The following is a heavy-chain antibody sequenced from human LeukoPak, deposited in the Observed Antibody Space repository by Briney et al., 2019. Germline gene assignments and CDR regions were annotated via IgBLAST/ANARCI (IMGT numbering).Heavy chain of an antibody. V-gene: IGHV4-59*01. CDR2: IYYSGST. Sequence: PSETLSLTCTVSGGSISSYYWSWIRQPPGKGLEWIGYIYYSGSTNYNPSLKSRVTISVDTSKNQFSLKLSSVTAADTAVYYCARDGIMITFGGISGWYFDLWGRGTLVTVSS. CDR1: GGSISSYY. D-gene: IGHD3-16*01. CDR3: ARDGIMITFGGISGWYFDL. J-gene: IGHJ2*01.